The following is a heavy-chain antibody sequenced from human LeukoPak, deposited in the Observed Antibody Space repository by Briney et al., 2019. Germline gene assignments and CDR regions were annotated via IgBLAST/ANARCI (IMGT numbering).Heavy chain of an antibody. J-gene: IGHJ4*02. CDR2: IYSSGST. V-gene: IGHV4-4*07. CDR1: GASISAFH. Sequence: SETLSLTCTVSGASISAFHWTWFRQPAGRGLAWIGLIYSSGSTLFNPSLKSRVAMSVDLTKTQPSLKLTSVTAAETAMYYCARKDGDYWGRGTLVTVSS. CDR3: ARKDGDY.